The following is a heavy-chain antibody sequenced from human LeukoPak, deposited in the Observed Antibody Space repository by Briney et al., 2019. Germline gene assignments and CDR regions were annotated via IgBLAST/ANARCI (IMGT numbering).Heavy chain of an antibody. V-gene: IGHV3-64*01. Sequence: GGSLRLSCAASGFTFSSYAMHWVRQAPGKGLEYVSAINSTYYVNAVKGRLTISRDNSKNTLYLQMGSLRVEDTAVYYCAREGRYCSGGICYSLSFDYWGQGTLVTVSS. J-gene: IGHJ4*02. CDR3: AREGRYCSGGICYSLSFDY. D-gene: IGHD2-15*01. CDR1: GFTFSSYA. CDR2: INST.